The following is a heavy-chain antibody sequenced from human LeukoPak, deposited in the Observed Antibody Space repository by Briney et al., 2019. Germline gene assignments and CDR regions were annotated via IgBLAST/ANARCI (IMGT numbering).Heavy chain of an antibody. CDR1: GGSISSGDYY. D-gene: IGHD3-10*01. Sequence: PSETLSLTCAASGGSISSGDYYWNWIRQAPGKGLECIGYIDYDGSTYHNPSLKSRVTISRDASKNQFSLRLTSVTAADTAVYYCARESITILRDAFDIWGQGTMVTVSS. V-gene: IGHV4-30-4*01. CDR3: ARESITILRDAFDI. J-gene: IGHJ3*02. CDR2: IDYDGST.